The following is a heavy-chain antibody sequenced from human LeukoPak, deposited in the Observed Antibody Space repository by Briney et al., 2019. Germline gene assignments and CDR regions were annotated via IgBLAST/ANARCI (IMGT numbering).Heavy chain of an antibody. J-gene: IGHJ5*02. CDR2: IYYSGST. Sequence: SETLSLTCTVSCGSISSYYWSWIRQPPGKGLEWIGYIYYSGSTNYNPSLKSRVTISVDTSKNQFSLKLSSVTAADTAVYYCARVTYTNAWTWGQGTLVTVPS. CDR3: ARVTYTNAWT. V-gene: IGHV4-59*01. CDR1: CGSISSYY. D-gene: IGHD6-19*01.